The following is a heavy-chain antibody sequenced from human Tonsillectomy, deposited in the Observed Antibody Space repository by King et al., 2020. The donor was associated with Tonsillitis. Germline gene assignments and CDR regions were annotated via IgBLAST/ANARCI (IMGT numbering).Heavy chain of an antibody. CDR2: ITSSGTYI. V-gene: IGHV3-21*06. CDR1: GFIFRNYD. J-gene: IGHJ3*02. CDR3: AKDNGAGLYDSGRGAFDI. D-gene: IGHD3-22*01. Sequence: VQLVESGGRLVKPGGSLRLSCATSGFIFRNYDINWVRQAPGKGLEWVSSITSSGTYIYYADSVKGRFTISRDTAKNSVYLQMNSLRAEDTAVYYCAKDNGAGLYDSGRGAFDIWGQGTMVTVSS.